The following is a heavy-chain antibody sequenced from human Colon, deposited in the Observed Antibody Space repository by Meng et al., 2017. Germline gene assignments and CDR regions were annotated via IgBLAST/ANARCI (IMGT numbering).Heavy chain of an antibody. CDR2: VYYTGSA. CDR3: ARGRGSYSSIDF. V-gene: IGHV4-61*03. CDR1: GGSVSSPSYY. Sequence: QVQLQGSGPRLGRPSETLSLTCTLSGGSVSSPSYYWSWIRQTPGKGLEWIGYVYYTGSANYNPSLKSRVTISVDTSKNHFSLNLTSVTAADTAVYYCARGRGSYSSIDFWGQGTLVTVSS. J-gene: IGHJ4*02. D-gene: IGHD1-26*01.